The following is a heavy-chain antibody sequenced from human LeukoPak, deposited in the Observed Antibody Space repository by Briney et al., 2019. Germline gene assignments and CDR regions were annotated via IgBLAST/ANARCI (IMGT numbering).Heavy chain of an antibody. D-gene: IGHD4-17*01. J-gene: IGHJ4*02. Sequence: GGSLRLSCAASGFTFSSYEMNWVRQAPGKGLEWVSYITGSGTTIYYADSVKGRFTISRDNAKNSLYLQMNSLRAEDTAVYYCARDRSTVTSWVDYWGQGTLVTVSS. V-gene: IGHV3-48*03. CDR1: GFTFSSYE. CDR2: ITGSGTTI. CDR3: ARDRSTVTSWVDY.